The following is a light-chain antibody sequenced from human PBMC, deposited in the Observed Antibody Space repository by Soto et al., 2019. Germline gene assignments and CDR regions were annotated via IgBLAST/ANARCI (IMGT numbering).Light chain of an antibody. CDR3: QQYFNTPLT. CDR1: QNVLNRANDKNY. V-gene: IGKV4-1*01. CDR2: WAS. Sequence: DIVMTQSPDSLAVSLGETATINCKSSQNVLNRANDKNYIAWYQQKPGQPPKLLIYWASTRESDVPDRFSGSGSATDFTLTISSLQAGDVAVYFCQQYFNTPLTFGGGTKVEIK. J-gene: IGKJ4*01.